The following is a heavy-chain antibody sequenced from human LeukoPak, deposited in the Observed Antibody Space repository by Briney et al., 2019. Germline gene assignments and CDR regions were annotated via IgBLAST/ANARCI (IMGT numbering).Heavy chain of an antibody. Sequence: PSGTLSLTCAVSGVSISSSNWWSWVRQPPGKGLEWIGEIYHSGSTNYNPSLKSRVTISLDTSKSQFSLKVRYVTAADTAVYYCARGLNDSWTGENYWGQGTLVTVSS. CDR2: IYHSGST. J-gene: IGHJ4*02. V-gene: IGHV4-4*02. CDR1: GVSISSSNW. D-gene: IGHD3-3*01. CDR3: ARGLNDSWTGENY.